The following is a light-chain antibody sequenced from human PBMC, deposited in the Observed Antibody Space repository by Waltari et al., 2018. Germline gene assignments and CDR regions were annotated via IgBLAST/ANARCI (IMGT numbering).Light chain of an antibody. CDR3: QQYYTTPYT. V-gene: IGKV4-1*01. CDR1: QSVLYSPNNKNY. J-gene: IGKJ2*01. CDR2: WAS. Sequence: DIVMTQSPDSLAMSRGERATINCKSSQSVLYSPNNKNYLAWYQQKPGQPPNLLIYWASTRESGVPDRFSGSGSGTDFTLTISSLQAEDVAVYYCQQYYTTPYTFGQGTKLEIK.